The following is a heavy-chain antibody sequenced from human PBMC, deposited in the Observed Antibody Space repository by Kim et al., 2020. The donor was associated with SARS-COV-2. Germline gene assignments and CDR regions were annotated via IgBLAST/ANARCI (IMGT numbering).Heavy chain of an antibody. J-gene: IGHJ4*02. CDR2: ISSSGSAV. V-gene: IGHV3-48*03. CDR3: ASNGGDFFDY. Sequence: GGSLRLSCTASGFTFSSYEFNWVRQAPGKGLEWLSYISSSGSAVYYADSVKGRFTMSRDNVKKLVYLHMNNVGAEDTAVYYCASNGGDFFDYWGQGTLVTVSS. D-gene: IGHD3-16*01. CDR1: GFTFSSYE.